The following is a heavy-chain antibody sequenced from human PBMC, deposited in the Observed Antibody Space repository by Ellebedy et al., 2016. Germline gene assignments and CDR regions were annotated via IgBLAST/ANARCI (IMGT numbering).Heavy chain of an antibody. CDR2: ISWNSGTI. Sequence: GGSLRLSXAASGFTFDDYAMHWVRQAPGKGLEWVSSISWNSGTIGYADSVKGRFTISRDDAKNSLYLQMNSLRPEDTAFYYCAKSGTYSSSSGWFDPWGQGTLVTVSS. V-gene: IGHV3-9*01. J-gene: IGHJ5*02. CDR1: GFTFDDYA. CDR3: AKSGTYSSSSGWFDP. D-gene: IGHD2-2*01.